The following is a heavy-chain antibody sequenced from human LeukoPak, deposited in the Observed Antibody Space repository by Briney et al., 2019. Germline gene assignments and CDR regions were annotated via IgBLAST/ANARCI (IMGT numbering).Heavy chain of an antibody. J-gene: IGHJ6*02. CDR2: IIPILGIA. CDR3: ARDLVRQWLAPYYYYGMDV. CDR1: GGTFSSYA. D-gene: IGHD6-19*01. Sequence: ASVKVSCKASGGTFSSYAISWVRQAPGQGLEWMGRIIPILGIANYAQKFQGRVTITADKSTSTAYMELSSLRSEDTAVYYCARDLVRQWLAPYYYYGMDVWGQGTTVTVSS. V-gene: IGHV1-69*04.